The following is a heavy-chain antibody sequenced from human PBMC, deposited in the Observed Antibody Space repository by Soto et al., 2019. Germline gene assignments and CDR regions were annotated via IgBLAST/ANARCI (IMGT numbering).Heavy chain of an antibody. J-gene: IGHJ4*02. CDR2: ISAYNGNT. Sequence: ASVKVSCKASGYTFTSYGISWVRQAPGQGLEWMGWISAYNGNTNYAQKLQGRVTMTTDTSTSTAYMELRSLRSDDTAVYYCASLIGGEPRDTQHDYWGQGTLVTVSS. V-gene: IGHV1-18*01. D-gene: IGHD1-26*01. CDR3: ASLIGGEPRDTQHDY. CDR1: GYTFTSYG.